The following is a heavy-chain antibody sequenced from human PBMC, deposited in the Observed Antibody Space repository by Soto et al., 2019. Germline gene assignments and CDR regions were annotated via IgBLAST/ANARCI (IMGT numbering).Heavy chain of an antibody. V-gene: IGHV1-69*01. CDR3: ARDSSGWYWYNWFDP. CDR1: GGTFSSYA. J-gene: IGHJ5*02. Sequence: QVPLVQSGAEVKKPGSSVKVSCQASGGTFSSYAISWVRQAPGQGLEWMGGIIPIFGTANYAQKFQGRVTITADESTSKAYMELSSLRSEDTAVYYCARDSSGWYWYNWFDPWGQGTLVTVSS. D-gene: IGHD6-19*01. CDR2: IIPIFGTA.